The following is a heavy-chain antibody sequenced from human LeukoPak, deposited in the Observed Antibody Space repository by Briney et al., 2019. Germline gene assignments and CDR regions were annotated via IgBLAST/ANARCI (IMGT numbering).Heavy chain of an antibody. CDR3: ASYIVATGVYYYYYMDV. V-gene: IGHV1-18*01. J-gene: IGHJ6*03. Sequence: ASVKVSCKASGYTFTSYGISWVRQAPGHGLEWMGWISAYNGNTNYAQKLQGRVTMTTDTSTSTAYMELRSLRSEDTAVYYCASYIVATGVYYYYYMDVWGKGTTVTVSS. D-gene: IGHD5-12*01. CDR2: ISAYNGNT. CDR1: GYTFTSYG.